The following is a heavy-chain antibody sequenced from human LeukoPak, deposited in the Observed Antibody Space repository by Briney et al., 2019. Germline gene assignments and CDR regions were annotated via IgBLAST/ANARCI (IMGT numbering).Heavy chain of an antibody. V-gene: IGHV3-21*04. D-gene: IGHD3-3*01. J-gene: IGHJ3*02. CDR1: GGSISSSY. CDR3: ARRFWYAFDI. Sequence: PSETLSLTCTVSGGSISSSYWSWIRQPPGKGLEWVSSISSSSNYIYYADSVKGRFTISRDNAKNSLYLQMTSLRAEDTAVYYCARRFWYAFDIWGQGTMVTVSS. CDR2: ISSSSNYI.